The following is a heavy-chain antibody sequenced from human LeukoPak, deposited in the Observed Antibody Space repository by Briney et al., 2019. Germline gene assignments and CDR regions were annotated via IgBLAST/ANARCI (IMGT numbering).Heavy chain of an antibody. D-gene: IGHD3-3*01. CDR3: ARAAFSSDFWSGSYYFDY. Sequence: QPGGSLRLSCAASGFTFSYHWMTWVRQAPGKGLEWVANIKQDGSEKYYVDSVKGRFTISRDNAKNSLYLQMNSLRAEDTAVYYCARAAFSSDFWSGSYYFDYWGQGTLVTVSS. V-gene: IGHV3-7*01. CDR1: GFTFSYHW. CDR2: IKQDGSEK. J-gene: IGHJ4*02.